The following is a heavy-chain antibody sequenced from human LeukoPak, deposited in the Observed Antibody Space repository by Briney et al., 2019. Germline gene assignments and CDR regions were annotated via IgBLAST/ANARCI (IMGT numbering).Heavy chain of an antibody. CDR2: IFHSGDT. V-gene: IGHV4-38-2*02. Sequence: SETLSLTCTVSNYSISSGFYWGWIRQPPGKGLEWIGTIFHSGDTYYNPSLKSRVTISKDTSKNQISLKLSSVTAADTAVYYCATGDDSTWNYWGRGTPVTVSS. CDR1: NYSISSGFY. CDR3: ATGDDSTWNY. J-gene: IGHJ4*02. D-gene: IGHD3-22*01.